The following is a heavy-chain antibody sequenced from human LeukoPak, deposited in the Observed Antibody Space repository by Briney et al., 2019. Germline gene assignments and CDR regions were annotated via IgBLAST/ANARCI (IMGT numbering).Heavy chain of an antibody. CDR1: GYTFTSYA. CDR3: VRALAGGSYLTDY. Sequence: VSVKVSCKASGYTFTSYAMHWVRQAPGQRLEWMGWINAGNDYTQYSQRFQGRVSITRDTSASTAYMELSSLRSEDTAVYYCVRALAGGSYLTDYWGQGTLVTVSS. CDR2: INAGNDYT. D-gene: IGHD1-26*01. V-gene: IGHV1-3*01. J-gene: IGHJ4*02.